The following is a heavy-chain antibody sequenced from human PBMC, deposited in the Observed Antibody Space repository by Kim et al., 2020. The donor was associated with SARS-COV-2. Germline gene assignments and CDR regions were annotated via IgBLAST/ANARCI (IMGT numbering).Heavy chain of an antibody. V-gene: IGHV4-34*01. CDR1: GGSFSGYY. CDR2: INHSGST. Sequence: SETLSFTCAVYGGSFSGYYWSWIRQPPGKGLEWIGEINHSGSTNYNPSLKSRVTISVDTSKNQFSLKLSSVTAADTAVYYCARVKGATVEFSDYWGQGTLVTVSS. CDR3: ARVKGATVEFSDY. D-gene: IGHD4-17*01. J-gene: IGHJ4*02.